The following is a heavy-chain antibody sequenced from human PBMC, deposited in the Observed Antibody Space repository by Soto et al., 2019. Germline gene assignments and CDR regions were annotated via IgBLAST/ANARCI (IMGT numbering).Heavy chain of an antibody. CDR2: ISGSDGST. CDR1: GFTFSTYA. CDR3: AKVVGIPG. Sequence: EVQLLESGGGLVQPGGSLRLSCAASGFTFSTYAMSWVRQAPGKGLEWGSSISGSDGSTYYADSVKGRFTISRDNSKNTLYLQMNSLRAEDTAVYYCAKVVGIPGWGQGTLVTVSS. J-gene: IGHJ4*02. D-gene: IGHD2-21*01. V-gene: IGHV3-23*01.